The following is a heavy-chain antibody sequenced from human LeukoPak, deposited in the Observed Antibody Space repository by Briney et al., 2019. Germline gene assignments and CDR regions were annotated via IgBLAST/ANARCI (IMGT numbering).Heavy chain of an antibody. D-gene: IGHD5-24*01. CDR1: GFTFSSYA. V-gene: IGHV3-30-3*01. CDR3: VEMATRPTPEDDAFDI. CDR2: ISYDGSNK. J-gene: IGHJ3*02. Sequence: GRSLRLPCAASGFTFSSYAMHWVRQAPGKGLEWVAVISYDGSNKYYADSVKGRFTISRDNSKNTLYLQMNSLRAEDTAVYYCVEMATRPTPEDDAFDIWGQGTMVTVSS.